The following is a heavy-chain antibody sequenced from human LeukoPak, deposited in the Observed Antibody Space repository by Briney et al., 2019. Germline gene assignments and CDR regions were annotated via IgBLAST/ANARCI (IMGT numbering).Heavy chain of an antibody. CDR1: GIIMSKYC. Sequence: SGGSLRLFCATSGIIMSKYCTTWARQVPGKGLEWLTTIKQDGNEKYYVDSVKGRFTISRDNAKNTLNLQMNSLRAEDTAVYYCARDLGQYYDTSDNWFDPWGQGTLVTVSS. CDR2: IKQDGNEK. J-gene: IGHJ5*02. CDR3: ARDLGQYYDTSDNWFDP. V-gene: IGHV3-7*01. D-gene: IGHD3-22*01.